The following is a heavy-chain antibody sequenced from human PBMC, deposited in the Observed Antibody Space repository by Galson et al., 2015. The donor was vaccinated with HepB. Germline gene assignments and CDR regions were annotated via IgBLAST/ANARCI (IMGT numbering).Heavy chain of an antibody. J-gene: IGHJ3*02. CDR1: GYSFTSYW. V-gene: IGHV5-10-1*01. CDR3: ARRYSSSWSQANAFDI. D-gene: IGHD6-13*01. Sequence: QSGAEVKKPGESLRISCKGSGYSFTSYWISWVRQMPGKGLEWMGRIDPSDSYTNYSPSFQGHVTISADKSISTAYLQWSSLKASDTAMYYCARRYSSSWSQANAFDIWGQGTMVTVSS. CDR2: IDPSDSYT.